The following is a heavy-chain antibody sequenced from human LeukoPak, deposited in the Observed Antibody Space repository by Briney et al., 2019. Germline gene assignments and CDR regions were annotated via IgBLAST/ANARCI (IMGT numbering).Heavy chain of an antibody. CDR3: ARNRDAFDI. D-gene: IGHD1-14*01. V-gene: IGHV4-38-2*02. CDR1: GYSIRSGFY. Sequence: SETLSLTCTVSGYSIRSGFYWGWIRQPPGKGLEWIGNIYHSGITYYTPSLSSRVTMSVDTSKNQFSLKLSSVTAADTAVYYCARNRDAFDIWGQGTMVTVSS. CDR2: IYHSGIT. J-gene: IGHJ3*02.